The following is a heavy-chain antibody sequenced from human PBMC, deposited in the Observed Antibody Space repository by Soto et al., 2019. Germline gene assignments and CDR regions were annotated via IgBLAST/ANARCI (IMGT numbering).Heavy chain of an antibody. V-gene: IGHV3-21*06. CDR3: ARDFKESQYYYYCMDV. CDR1: GFTFSSYS. CDR2: ISSGSNYT. J-gene: IGHJ6*03. D-gene: IGHD3-10*01. Sequence: EVQLVESGGGLVKPGGSLRLSCVVSGFTFSSYSMNWVRQAPGKGLEWVSSISSGSNYTYYADSVKGRFTISRDNAKNSVYLQKNSLRAEDTALYYCARDFKESQYYYYCMDVWGKGTTVTVSS.